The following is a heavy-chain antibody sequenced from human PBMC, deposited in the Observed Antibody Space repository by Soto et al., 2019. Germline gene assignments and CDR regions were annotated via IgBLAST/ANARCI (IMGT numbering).Heavy chain of an antibody. D-gene: IGHD2-15*01. Sequence: QVQLVQSGTEVKKPGASVKVSCKASGYRFTSYGFSWVRQAPGQGLEWLGWISGYNGNTNYAQKVPGRVTMTTDRSTRTAYMELTSLRSDDTAVYYCARALFGGDYYYMDVWGKGTTVTVSS. J-gene: IGHJ6*03. CDR2: ISGYNGNT. CDR1: GYRFTSYG. V-gene: IGHV1-18*01. CDR3: ARALFGGDYYYMDV.